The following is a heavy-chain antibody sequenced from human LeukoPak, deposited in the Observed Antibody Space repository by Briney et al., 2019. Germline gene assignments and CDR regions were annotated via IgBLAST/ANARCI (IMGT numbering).Heavy chain of an antibody. D-gene: IGHD3-10*01. V-gene: IGHV1-2*02. CDR1: GYTFTGYY. J-gene: IGHJ4*02. Sequence: ASVKVSCKASGYTFTGYYMHWVRQAPGQGLEWMGWINPNSGGTNYAQKFQGRVTMAGGTSISTAYMDLSSLTSDDTAVYYCARAGSGAYSSFDYWGQGTLVTVSS. CDR3: ARAGSGAYSSFDY. CDR2: INPNSGGT.